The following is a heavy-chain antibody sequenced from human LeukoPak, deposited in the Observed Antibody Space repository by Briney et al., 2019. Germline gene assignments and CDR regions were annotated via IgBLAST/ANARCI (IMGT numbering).Heavy chain of an antibody. CDR1: GFTFSSYA. J-gene: IGHJ4*02. CDR2: ISGSGGST. D-gene: IGHD3-22*01. V-gene: IGHV3-23*01. CDR3: AKATRITMIVVLDY. Sequence: GGSLRLSCAASGFTFSSYAMSWVRQAPGKGLEWVSAISGSGGSTYYADSVKGRFTISRDNSKNTLYLQMNSLRAEGTAVYYCAKATRITMIVVLDYWGQGTLVTVSS.